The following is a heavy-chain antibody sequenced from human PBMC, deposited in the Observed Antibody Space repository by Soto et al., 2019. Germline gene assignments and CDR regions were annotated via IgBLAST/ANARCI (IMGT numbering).Heavy chain of an antibody. CDR1: GYTFTGYY. CDR3: ARVVLRYFDWLFGFSGMDV. CDR2: INPNSGGT. V-gene: IGHV1-2*02. Sequence: EASVKVSCKASGYTFTGYYMHWVRQAPGRGLEWMGWINPNSGGTNYAQKFQGRVTMTRDTSISTAYMELSRLRSDDTAVYYCARVVLRYFDWLFGFSGMDVWGQGTTVTVSS. J-gene: IGHJ6*02. D-gene: IGHD3-9*01.